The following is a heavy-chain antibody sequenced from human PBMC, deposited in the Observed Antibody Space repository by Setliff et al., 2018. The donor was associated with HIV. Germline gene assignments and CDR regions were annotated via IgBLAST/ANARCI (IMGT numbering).Heavy chain of an antibody. Sequence: SETLSLTCTVSGFSISSGYYWGWIRQPPGKGLEWIGSVDHSGSTHYTTSLKSRVTISVDTSKNQFSLNLNFLTATDTAVYYCARQPPLSVLHSRFGDYWGQGKLVTVSS. CDR3: ARQPPLSVLHSRFGDY. J-gene: IGHJ4*02. V-gene: IGHV4-38-2*02. CDR1: GFSISSGYY. CDR2: VDHSGST. D-gene: IGHD3-10*01.